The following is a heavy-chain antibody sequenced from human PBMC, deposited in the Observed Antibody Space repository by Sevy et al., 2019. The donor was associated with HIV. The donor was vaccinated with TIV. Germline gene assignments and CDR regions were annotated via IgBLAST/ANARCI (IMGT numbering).Heavy chain of an antibody. J-gene: IGHJ6*02. CDR3: ARDRHYGDYPYYYYYGMDV. CDR2: ISSSSSSI. Sequence: GGSLRLSCAASGFTFSSYSMNWVRQAPGKGLEWVSSISSSSSSIYYADSVKGRFTISRDNAKNSLYLQMNSRRAEDTAVYYCARDRHYGDYPYYYYYGMDVWGQGTTVTVSS. CDR1: GFTFSSYS. D-gene: IGHD4-17*01. V-gene: IGHV3-21*01.